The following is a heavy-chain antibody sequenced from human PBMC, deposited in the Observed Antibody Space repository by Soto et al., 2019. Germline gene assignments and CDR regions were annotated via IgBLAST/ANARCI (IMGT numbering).Heavy chain of an antibody. CDR3: AREEYYYDSSGYQNWFDP. CDR2: ISSSSSTI. V-gene: IGHV3-48*02. D-gene: IGHD3-22*01. J-gene: IGHJ5*02. Sequence: GVSLRLSCAASGFTFSSYSMNWVRQAPGKGLEWVSYISSSSSTIYYADSVKGRFTISRDNAKNSLYLQMNSLRDEDTAVYYCAREEYYYDSSGYQNWFDPWGQGTLVTVSS. CDR1: GFTFSSYS.